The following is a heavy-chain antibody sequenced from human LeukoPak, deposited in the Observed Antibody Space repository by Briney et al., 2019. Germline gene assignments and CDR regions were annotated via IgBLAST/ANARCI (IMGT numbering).Heavy chain of an antibody. Sequence: GRALRLSCAAPGFTFSTYGMHWVRQAPGKGLEWVAIIWYGRSTKYYAESVKGRFTISRDNSQNMLYLEMNSLRAEDTAMYYCARDRVGYCVSISCFTFDNWGQGTLVTVSS. D-gene: IGHD2-2*01. CDR1: GFTFSTYG. J-gene: IGHJ4*02. V-gene: IGHV3-33*01. CDR3: ARDRVGYCVSISCFTFDN. CDR2: IWYGRSTK.